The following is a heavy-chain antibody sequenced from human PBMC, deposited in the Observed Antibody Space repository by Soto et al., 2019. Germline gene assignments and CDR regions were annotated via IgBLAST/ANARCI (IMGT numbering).Heavy chain of an antibody. CDR3: ARGGPYYDFWSGPGWFDP. J-gene: IGHJ5*02. Sequence: GGSLRLSCAASGFTFSDYYMSWIRQAPGKGLEWVSYISSSGSTIYYADSVKGRFTISRDNAKNSLYLQMNSLRAEDTAVYYCARGGPYYDFWSGPGWFDPWGRGTLVTVSS. V-gene: IGHV3-11*01. D-gene: IGHD3-3*01. CDR1: GFTFSDYY. CDR2: ISSSGSTI.